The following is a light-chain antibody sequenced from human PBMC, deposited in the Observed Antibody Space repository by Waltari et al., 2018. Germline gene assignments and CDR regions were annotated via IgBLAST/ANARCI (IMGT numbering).Light chain of an antibody. J-gene: IGKJ1*01. Sequence: DIQMTQSPSTLSASVGDRVIITCRASQSINTWLAWYQQKPGKAPRVLIYMASSLEVGVPSRFSGSVSGTEFTLTISGLQPDDFATYYCQQYNSYSTFGQGTRVEIK. CDR3: QQYNSYST. CDR2: MAS. V-gene: IGKV1-5*03. CDR1: QSINTW.